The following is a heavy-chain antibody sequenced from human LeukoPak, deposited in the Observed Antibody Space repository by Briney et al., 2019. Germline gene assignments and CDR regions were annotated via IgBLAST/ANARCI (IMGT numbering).Heavy chain of an antibody. D-gene: IGHD6-19*01. J-gene: IGHJ4*02. Sequence: SETLSLTFPVPGYPIGSVYYCGWTRQPPGEGLEWVGSIYHSGSNYYNPSLKSRVTISVDTSKNQFSLKLSSVTAADTAVYSCARHSRQWLVDSPAYFDYWGQGTLVTVSS. V-gene: IGHV4-38-2*01. CDR2: IYHSGSN. CDR3: ARHSRQWLVDSPAYFDY. CDR1: GYPIGSVYY.